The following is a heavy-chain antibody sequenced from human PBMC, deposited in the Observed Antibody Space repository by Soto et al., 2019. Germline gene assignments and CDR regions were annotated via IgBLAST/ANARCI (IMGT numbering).Heavy chain of an antibody. V-gene: IGHV2-5*02. CDR2: IYWDDDK. CDR3: AHKGGGDRILDY. D-gene: IGHD3-16*01. J-gene: IGHJ4*02. CDR1: GFSLSTRGVG. Sequence: QITLKESGPTLVKPTQTLTLTCTFSGFSLSTRGVGVGWIRQPPGKALEWLAIIYWDDDKRYSPSLKSRLTNTQDHSKNPWVLQMTNMDPVETATNYCAHKGGGDRILDYWGQGTLVTVSS.